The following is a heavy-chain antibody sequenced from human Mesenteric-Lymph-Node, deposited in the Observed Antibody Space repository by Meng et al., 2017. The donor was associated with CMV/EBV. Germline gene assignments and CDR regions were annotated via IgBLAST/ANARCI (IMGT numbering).Heavy chain of an antibody. Sequence: GGSLRLSCAASGLTFSSYEMNWVRQAPGKGLEWISYITASGNTVYYADSVRDRFTISRDNSKNTLYLVMNSLSPDDTAIYYCARDRGHCTATICYTKTFMLDHWGQGTLVTVSS. CDR2: ITASGNTV. CDR1: GLTFSSYE. V-gene: IGHV3-48*03. D-gene: IGHD2-2*02. CDR3: ARDRGHCTATICYTKTFMLDH. J-gene: IGHJ4*02.